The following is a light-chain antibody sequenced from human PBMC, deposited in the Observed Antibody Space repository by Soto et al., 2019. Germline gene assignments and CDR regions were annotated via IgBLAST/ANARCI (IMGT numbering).Light chain of an antibody. V-gene: IGKV3-15*01. CDR2: DAS. CDR3: QQYSNWWT. J-gene: IGKJ1*01. CDR1: QSVSSN. Sequence: EIVMTQSPATLSVSTGERATLSCRASQSVSSNVAWYQQKPGQAPRLLIYDASTRATGIPVRFSGSGSGTEFSLIISSLQSEDFAVYYCQQYSNWWTFGQGTNVDIK.